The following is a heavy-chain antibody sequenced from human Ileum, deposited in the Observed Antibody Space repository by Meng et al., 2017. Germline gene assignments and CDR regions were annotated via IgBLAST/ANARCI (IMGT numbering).Heavy chain of an antibody. CDR3: ASFPDYSNYGYLGYYYYGMDV. D-gene: IGHD4-11*01. CDR1: GFTFSSYW. Sequence: GGSLRLSCAASGFTFSSYWMHWVRQAPGKGLVWVSRINSDGSSTSYADSVKGRFTISRDNAKNTLSLQMNSLRAEDTAVYYCASFPDYSNYGYLGYYYYGMDVWGQGTTVTVSS. J-gene: IGHJ6*02. CDR2: INSDGSST. V-gene: IGHV3-74*01.